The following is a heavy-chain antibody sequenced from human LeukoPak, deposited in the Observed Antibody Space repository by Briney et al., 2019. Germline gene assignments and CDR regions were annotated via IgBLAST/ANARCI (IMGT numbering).Heavy chain of an antibody. J-gene: IGHJ4*02. CDR3: ARADAYESRTPYYDILTGPDY. CDR2: ISAFNGDT. Sequence: ASVKVSCKASGYIFNNYGFMWVRQAPGQGLEWLGWISAFNGDTIYPPSLQDRVTMTTDTSTNTAYMELRSLKFDDTAVYFCARADAYESRTPYYDILTGPDYWGQGTLITVSS. D-gene: IGHD3-9*01. V-gene: IGHV1-18*01. CDR1: GYIFNNYG.